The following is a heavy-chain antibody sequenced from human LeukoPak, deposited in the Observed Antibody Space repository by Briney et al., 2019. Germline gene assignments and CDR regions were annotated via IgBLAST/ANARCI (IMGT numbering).Heavy chain of an antibody. J-gene: IGHJ4*02. V-gene: IGHV3-23*01. D-gene: IGHD1-26*01. CDR2: INDSVGST. Sequence: GRSLRLSPAASRFTPTSDAMNWVRRAPGKGLGWVSVINDSVGSTFYADSVKGRFTISRDNSKNTLYLQMSGLRAEDTAVYYCARTLKWTLVGFYYWGQGTLVTVSS. CDR3: ARTLKWTLVGFYY. CDR1: RFTPTSDA.